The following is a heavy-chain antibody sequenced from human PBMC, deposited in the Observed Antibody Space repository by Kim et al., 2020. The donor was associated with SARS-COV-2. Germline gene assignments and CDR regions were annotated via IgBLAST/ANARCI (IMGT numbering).Heavy chain of an antibody. V-gene: IGHV3-23*01. D-gene: IGHD6-25*01. CDR1: GFTFSSYA. CDR3: AKDKRLAERDYYYGRDV. CDR2: ISGSGGST. J-gene: IGHJ6*02. Sequence: GGSLRLSCAASGFTFSSYAMNWVRQAPGKGLEWVSSISGSGGSTYYADSVKGRFTISRDNSKNTLYLKMNSLRAEDTAVYYCAKDKRLAERDYYYGRDVWGQGTTVTVSS.